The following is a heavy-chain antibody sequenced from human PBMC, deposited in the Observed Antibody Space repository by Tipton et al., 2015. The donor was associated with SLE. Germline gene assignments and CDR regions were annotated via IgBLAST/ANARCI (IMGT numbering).Heavy chain of an antibody. D-gene: IGHD2-15*01. CDR2: IYYSGST. CDR1: GGSISSSSYY. CDR3: AILRGLPHWYFDL. V-gene: IGHV4-39*01. J-gene: IGHJ2*01. Sequence: TLSLTCTVSGGSISSSSYYWGWIRQPPGKGLEWIGSIYYSGSTYYNPSLKSRVTISVDTSKNQFSLKLSSVTAADTAVYYWAILRGLPHWYFDLWGRGTLVTVSS.